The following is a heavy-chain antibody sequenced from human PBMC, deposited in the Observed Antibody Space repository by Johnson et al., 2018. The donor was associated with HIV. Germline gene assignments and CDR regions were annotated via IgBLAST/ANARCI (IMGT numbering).Heavy chain of an antibody. CDR1: GFTFSSYA. D-gene: IGHD6-13*01. Sequence: VQLVESGGGLVQPGGSLRLSCAASGFTFSSYAMHWVRQAPGKGLEYVSAISSNGGSTYYANSVKGRFTISRDNSKNTLYLQMNSLRAEDTAVYYCAKDLFSAAAGTRNAFDIWGQGTMVTVSS. CDR2: ISSNGGST. CDR3: AKDLFSAAAGTRNAFDI. V-gene: IGHV3-64*01. J-gene: IGHJ3*02.